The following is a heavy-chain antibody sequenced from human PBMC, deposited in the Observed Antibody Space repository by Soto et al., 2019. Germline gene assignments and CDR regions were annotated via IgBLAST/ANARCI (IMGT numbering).Heavy chain of an antibody. CDR1: GFSLTTSGVG. Sequence: QITLNESGPTVVKPTETLTLTCTFSGFSLTTSGVGVGWVRQSPGKAPEWLAFIYWDDDKRYSTSLKSRLTITKDTPKNPVVLTMANVDPADTATYYCAHRVLRAVFGLVTTTAIYFDFWGQGTPVVVSS. CDR2: IYWDDDK. J-gene: IGHJ4*02. D-gene: IGHD3-3*01. V-gene: IGHV2-5*02. CDR3: AHRVLRAVFGLVTTTAIYFDF.